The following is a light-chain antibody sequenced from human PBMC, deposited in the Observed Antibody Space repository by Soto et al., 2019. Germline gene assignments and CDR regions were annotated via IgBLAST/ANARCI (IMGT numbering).Light chain of an antibody. CDR3: QQSYSTPYT. J-gene: IGKJ2*01. Sequence: DIQMTQSPSSLSASVGARVTITCRASQSISSYLNWYQQKPGKAPKFLIYAASSLQSGVPSRFSGSGSGTDFTLTISSLQPEDFAPYYCQQSYSTPYTFGQGTKLEIK. CDR2: AAS. CDR1: QSISSY. V-gene: IGKV1-39*01.